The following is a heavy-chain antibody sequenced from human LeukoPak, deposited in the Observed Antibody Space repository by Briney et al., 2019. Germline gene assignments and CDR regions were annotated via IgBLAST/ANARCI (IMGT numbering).Heavy chain of an antibody. Sequence: PGGSLRLSCAASGFTFSDYYMSWIRQAPGKGLEWVSYISSSGSTIYYADSVKGRFTISRDNAKNSLYLQMNSLRAEDTAVYYCARDKTAYDSSGSLDYWGQGTLVTVSS. V-gene: IGHV3-11*04. CDR3: ARDKTAYDSSGSLDY. J-gene: IGHJ4*02. D-gene: IGHD3-22*01. CDR2: ISSSGSTI. CDR1: GFTFSDYY.